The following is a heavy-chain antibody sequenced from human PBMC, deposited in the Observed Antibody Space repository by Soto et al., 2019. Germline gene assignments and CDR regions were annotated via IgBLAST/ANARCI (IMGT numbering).Heavy chain of an antibody. CDR2: ISGSGGST. Sequence: PGGSLRLSCAASGVTFSSYAMSWVRQAPGKGLEWVSAISGSGGSTYYADSVKGRFTISRDNSKNTLYLQMNSLRAEDTSVYYCAKEGGLSGSYYISSSYYFDYWGQGTLVTVSS. D-gene: IGHD1-26*01. CDR1: GVTFSSYA. CDR3: AKEGGLSGSYYISSSYYFDY. V-gene: IGHV3-23*01. J-gene: IGHJ4*02.